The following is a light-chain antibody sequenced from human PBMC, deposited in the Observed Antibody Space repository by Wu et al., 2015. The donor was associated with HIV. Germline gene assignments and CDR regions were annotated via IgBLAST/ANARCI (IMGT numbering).Light chain of an antibody. Sequence: ILMTQSPATLSVSPGQTVTLSCKASQSVRDNVAWYQHKRGQSPRLVISGASSRTTGIPTRFSASASGTDFTLTISGLQSEDFAVYFCQQYDTRPYTFGQGTK. CDR3: QQYDTRPYT. CDR1: QSVRDN. CDR2: GAS. V-gene: IGKV3-15*01. J-gene: IGKJ2*01.